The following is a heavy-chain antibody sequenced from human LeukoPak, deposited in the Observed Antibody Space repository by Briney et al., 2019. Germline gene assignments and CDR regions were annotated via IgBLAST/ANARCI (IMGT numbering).Heavy chain of an antibody. CDR3: ASWAGGNEPVASFDY. CDR2: INLYNGAT. Sequence: ASEKVSRKPTGYSFTAYYIFWMRHAPGQGLECMGWINLYNGATKYAQRFQSSVTMTRDTSISTAYMELSRLRSDDTATYYCASWAGGNEPVASFDYWGQGTLVTVSS. V-gene: IGHV1-2*02. D-gene: IGHD1-14*01. CDR1: GYSFTAYY. J-gene: IGHJ4*02.